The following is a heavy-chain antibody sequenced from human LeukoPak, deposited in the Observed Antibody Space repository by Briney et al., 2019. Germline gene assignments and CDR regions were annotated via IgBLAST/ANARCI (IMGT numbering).Heavy chain of an antibody. Sequence: GSLRLSCAASGFTFSSYGMSWVRQAPGKRLEWIGYMYYRGNTNYDPSLKSRVTISIDTPNNQFSLKLSSVTAADTAVYYCATGVHGIAAAGDYYFDYWGQGTLVTVSS. J-gene: IGHJ4*02. CDR3: ATGVHGIAAAGDYYFDY. CDR2: MYYRGNT. V-gene: IGHV4-59*01. CDR1: GFTFSSYG. D-gene: IGHD6-13*01.